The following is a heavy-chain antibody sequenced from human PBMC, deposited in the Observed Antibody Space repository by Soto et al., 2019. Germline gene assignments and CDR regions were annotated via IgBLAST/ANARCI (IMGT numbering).Heavy chain of an antibody. CDR2: ISFSSSNT. Sequence: QVQLVESGGGLVKPGGSLRLSCAASGFTLSDYYMTWIRQAPGKGLEWVSDISFSSSNTNYAVSVKGRFIISRANAKNSLYLQMNSLRAEDTSVYYCARDGYGFGKRYYLDHWGQGTLVTVSS. J-gene: IGHJ4*02. CDR3: ARDGYGFGKRYYLDH. CDR1: GFTLSDYY. V-gene: IGHV3-11*06. D-gene: IGHD5-18*01.